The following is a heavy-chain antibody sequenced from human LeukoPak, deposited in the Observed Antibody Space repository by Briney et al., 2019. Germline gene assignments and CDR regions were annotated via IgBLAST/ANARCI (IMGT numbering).Heavy chain of an antibody. J-gene: IGHJ6*03. D-gene: IGHD4-17*01. CDR2: IYYSGST. CDR3: ARIGYGDYYMHV. V-gene: IGHV4-59*01. CDR1: GGSISSYY. Sequence: SETLSLTCTVSGGSISSYYWSWVPQPPGKGLEWVGYIYYSGSTNYNPSLKSRVTISVNTSKNQFSLKLTSVTAADPAVYYFARIGYGDYYMHVWGKGTTVTVS.